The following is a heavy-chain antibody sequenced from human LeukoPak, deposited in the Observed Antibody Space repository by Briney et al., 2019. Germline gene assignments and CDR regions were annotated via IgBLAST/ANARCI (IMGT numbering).Heavy chain of an antibody. J-gene: IGHJ5*02. D-gene: IGHD6-13*01. CDR3: AKGPRSSWSLNWFDP. CDR2: INDDGRST. Sequence: GGSLRLSCAASGFTFSSYWMHWVRQAPGKGLVGVSRINDDGRSTSYADSVKGRFTISRDNSKNTLYLQMNSLRAEDTAVYYCAKGPRSSWSLNWFDPWGRGTLVTVSS. V-gene: IGHV3-74*01. CDR1: GFTFSSYW.